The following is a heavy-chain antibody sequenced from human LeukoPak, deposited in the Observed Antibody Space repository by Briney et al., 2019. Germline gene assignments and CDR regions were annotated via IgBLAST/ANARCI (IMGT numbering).Heavy chain of an antibody. J-gene: IGHJ6*02. D-gene: IGHD3-3*01. Sequence: SETLSLTCIVSGGSISTSAYYWGWIRQPPGEGLQWLGSIYYSGNTYYNSSLKSRVTIPVDTSTSQSALRLSSVTTADTAVYYCARERRWSIWSGYYYGMDVWGQGTTVSVSS. CDR2: IYYSGNT. V-gene: IGHV4-39*02. CDR3: ARERRWSIWSGYYYGMDV. CDR1: GGSISTSAYY.